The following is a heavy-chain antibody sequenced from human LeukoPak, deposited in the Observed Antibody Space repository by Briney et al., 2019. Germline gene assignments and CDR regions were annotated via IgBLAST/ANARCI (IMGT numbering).Heavy chain of an antibody. V-gene: IGHV1-2*02. CDR2: INIHSGGT. J-gene: IGHJ4*02. CDR1: GFTFTGYF. CDR3: ARGYSDSFYDY. Sequence: ASVKVSCKTSGFTFTGYFIHWVRQAPGQGLEWVGWINIHSGGTDSAQKFQGRVTMTRDTSINTANMELSSLKSDDTAVYYCARGYSDSFYDYWGRGTLVIVSS. D-gene: IGHD5/OR15-5a*01.